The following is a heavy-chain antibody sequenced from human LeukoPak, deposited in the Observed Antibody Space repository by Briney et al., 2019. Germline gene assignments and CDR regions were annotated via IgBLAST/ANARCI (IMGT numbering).Heavy chain of an antibody. D-gene: IGHD3-22*01. CDR1: GFTVSSNY. CDR2: IYRGGST. Sequence: HPGGSLSLSCAASGFTVSSNYMGWVRQAPGKGLEWVSVIYRGGSTNYADSVKGRFTISRDNSRNTLYLQMNSLRAEDTAVYYCARTLSLYYDSSGYFDYWGQGTLVTVSS. V-gene: IGHV3-53*01. CDR3: ARTLSLYYDSSGYFDY. J-gene: IGHJ4*02.